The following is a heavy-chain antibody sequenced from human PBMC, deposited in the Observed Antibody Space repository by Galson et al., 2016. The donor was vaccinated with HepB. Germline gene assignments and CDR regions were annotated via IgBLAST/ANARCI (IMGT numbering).Heavy chain of an antibody. CDR1: GYVFSSYW. Sequence: QSGAEVKKPGESLKISCKGEGYVFSSYWIAWVRQTPDKGLEWMGLFYPGDSEIRYSPSFQGQVTFSADKSINTAYMQWSSLKASDTAIYYCVRDMAPGGAGVWSQGTTVTVSS. J-gene: IGHJ6*02. V-gene: IGHV5-51*01. CDR3: VRDMAPGGAGV. CDR2: FYPGDSEI. D-gene: IGHD3-16*01.